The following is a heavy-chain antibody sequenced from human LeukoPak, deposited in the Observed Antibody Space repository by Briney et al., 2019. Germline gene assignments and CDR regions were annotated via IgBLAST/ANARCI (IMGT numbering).Heavy chain of an antibody. V-gene: IGHV3-21*01. CDR2: ITGSSTYI. D-gene: IGHD4-11*01. CDR1: GFTFSSYS. Sequence: KPGGSLRLSCAVSGFTFSSYSMNWVRQAPGKRLEWVSSITGSSTYIYYADSVKGRFTISRDNAKNSLYLQMNNLGAEDTAVYYCARDLTVTSTCWFDLWGQGTLVTVSS. CDR3: ARDLTVTSTCWFDL. J-gene: IGHJ5*02.